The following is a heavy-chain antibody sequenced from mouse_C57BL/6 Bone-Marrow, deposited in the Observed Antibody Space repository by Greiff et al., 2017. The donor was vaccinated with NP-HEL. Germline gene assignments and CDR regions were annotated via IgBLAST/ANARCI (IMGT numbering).Heavy chain of an antibody. J-gene: IGHJ2*01. CDR2: IYPRSGNT. CDR3: ARGGGPYFDD. CDR1: GYTFTSYG. Sequence: QVQLQQSGAELARPGASVKLSCKASGYTFTSYGISWVKQRTGQGLEWIGEIYPRSGNTYYNEKFKGKATLTADKSSSTAYMELRSLTSEDSAVYFCARGGGPYFDDWGQGTTLTVSS. V-gene: IGHV1-81*01.